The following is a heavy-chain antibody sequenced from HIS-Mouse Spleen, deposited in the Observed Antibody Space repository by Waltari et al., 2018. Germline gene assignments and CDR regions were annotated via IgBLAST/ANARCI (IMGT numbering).Heavy chain of an antibody. CDR1: GGSISSYY. CDR2: IYTSGGT. D-gene: IGHD2-2*01. V-gene: IGHV4-4*07. J-gene: IGHJ3*02. CDR3: ARTHCSSTSCYYLDAFDI. Sequence: QVQLQESGPGLVKPSETLSLTCTVSGGSISSYYWSWIRQPAGKGLEWIWRIYTSGGTNYNPSLKSRVTMSVETSKNQFSLKLSSVTAADTAVYYCARTHCSSTSCYYLDAFDIWGQGTMVTVSS.